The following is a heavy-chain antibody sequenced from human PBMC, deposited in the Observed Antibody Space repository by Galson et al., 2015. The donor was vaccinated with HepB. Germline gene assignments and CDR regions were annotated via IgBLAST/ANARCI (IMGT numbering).Heavy chain of an antibody. CDR3: ARHRLVYDSSGGNWFDP. CDR1: GYSFTSYW. CDR2: IYPGDSDT. V-gene: IGHV5-51*01. Sequence: QSGAEVKKPGESLKISCKGSGYSFTSYWIGWVRQMPGKGLEWMGIIYPGDSDTRYSPSFQGQVTISADKSISTAYLQWSSLKASDTAMYYCARHRLVYDSSGGNWFDPWGQGTLVTVSS. J-gene: IGHJ5*02. D-gene: IGHD3-22*01.